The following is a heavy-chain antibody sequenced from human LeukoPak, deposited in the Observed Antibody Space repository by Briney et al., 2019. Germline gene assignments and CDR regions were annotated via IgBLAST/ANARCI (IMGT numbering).Heavy chain of an antibody. V-gene: IGHV4-59*08. CDR1: GDSLSDYF. D-gene: IGHD1-26*01. CDR2: NSGST. CDR3: ARGRGYGGNYLRSFDI. Sequence: PSETLSLTCTVSGDSLSDYFWSWIRQPPGKGLEWIGYNSGSTNYNASLKSRVTILPVRSKNQFSLKLSSVTAADTAVYYCARGRGYGGNYLRSFDIWGQGTMVTVSS. J-gene: IGHJ3*02.